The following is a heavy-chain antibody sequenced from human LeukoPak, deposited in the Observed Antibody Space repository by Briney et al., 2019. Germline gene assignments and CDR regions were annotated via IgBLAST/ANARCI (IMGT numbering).Heavy chain of an antibody. Sequence: KPSETLSLTCSVSGASISSYYWSCIRQPAGKGLEWIGRIYSSGSTNYNPSLKSRVTMSVDTSKNQFSPKLSSVTAADTAMYYCAGANIVVVPAAEAEYFQHWGQGTLVTVSS. V-gene: IGHV4-4*07. CDR1: GASISSYY. D-gene: IGHD2-2*01. J-gene: IGHJ1*01. CDR3: AGANIVVVPAAEAEYFQH. CDR2: IYSSGST.